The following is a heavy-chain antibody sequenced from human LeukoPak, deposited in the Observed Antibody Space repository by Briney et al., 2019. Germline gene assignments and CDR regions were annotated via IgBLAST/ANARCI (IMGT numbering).Heavy chain of an antibody. CDR1: GYTFTSYG. Sequence: GASVKVSCKASGYTFTSYGINWVRQATGQGLEWRGWMNPNSGNTGYAQKFQGRVTMTRKTSISTAYMELSSLRSEDTAVYYCAREGDWNDAFDIWGQGPMDTVSS. J-gene: IGHJ3*02. V-gene: IGHV1-8*01. CDR3: AREGDWNDAFDI. D-gene: IGHD1-1*01. CDR2: MNPNSGNT.